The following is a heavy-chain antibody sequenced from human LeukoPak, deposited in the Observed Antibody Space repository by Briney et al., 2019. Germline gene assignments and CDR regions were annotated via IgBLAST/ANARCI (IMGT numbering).Heavy chain of an antibody. CDR1: GFTFSSYM. CDR3: ARSLTTLTYEGY. J-gene: IGHJ4*02. Sequence: GGSLRLSCAASGFTFSSYMMNWVRQDPGKGLEWVSSINSDSTYTYYTESVKGRFTVSRDNAKNSLFLQMNSLRAEDTAIYYCARSLTTLTYEGYWGQGTLVTVSS. D-gene: IGHD1-1*01. CDR2: INSDSTYT. V-gene: IGHV3-21*01.